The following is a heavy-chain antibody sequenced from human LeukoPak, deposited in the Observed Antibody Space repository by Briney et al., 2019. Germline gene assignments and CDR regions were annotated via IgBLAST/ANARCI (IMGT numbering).Heavy chain of an antibody. V-gene: IGHV3-48*03. J-gene: IGHJ4*02. CDR2: ISSSGSTI. Sequence: GGSLRLSCAASGFTFSSYEMNWVRQAPGKGLEWVSYISSSGSTIYYADSVKGRFTISRDNAENSLYLQMNSLRAEDTAVYYCASVFDGYKTFDYWGQGTLVTVSS. CDR1: GFTFSSYE. D-gene: IGHD5-24*01. CDR3: ASVFDGYKTFDY.